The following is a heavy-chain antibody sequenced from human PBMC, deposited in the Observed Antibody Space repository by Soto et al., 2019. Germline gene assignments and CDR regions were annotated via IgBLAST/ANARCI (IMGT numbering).Heavy chain of an antibody. CDR1: GFTFSSYA. V-gene: IGHV3-23*01. Sequence: EVQLLESGGGLVQPGGSLRLSCAASGFTFSSYAMSWVRQAPGKGLEWVSGISGSGGSTYYADYVKGRFTISRDNSKNTLYLQMNSLRAEDTVVYYCAEDRGMVMDWYFDLWGRGTLVTVSS. CDR3: AEDRGMVMDWYFDL. CDR2: ISGSGGST. J-gene: IGHJ2*01. D-gene: IGHD2-21*01.